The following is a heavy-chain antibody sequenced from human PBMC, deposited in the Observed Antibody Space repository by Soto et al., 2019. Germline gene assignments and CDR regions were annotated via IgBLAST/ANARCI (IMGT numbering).Heavy chain of an antibody. D-gene: IGHD2-21*02. CDR1: GLTFIDSA. CDR3: AREAYCGGDCYSSHLSPFAFDI. CDR2: IVVGSGNT. J-gene: IGHJ3*02. V-gene: IGHV1-58*01. Sequence: ASVNVSCKASGLTFIDSAVQWVRQTRGHRLEWIGWIVVGSGNTNYAQEFQGRVTITRDMSTNTVYMEMSSLRSEDTAVYYCAREAYCGGDCYSSHLSPFAFDIWGQGTMVTV.